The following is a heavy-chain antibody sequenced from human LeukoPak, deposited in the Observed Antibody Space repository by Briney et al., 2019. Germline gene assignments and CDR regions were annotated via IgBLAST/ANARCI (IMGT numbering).Heavy chain of an antibody. CDR3: ARRDIAARLNWFDP. V-gene: IGHV4-39*01. J-gene: IGHJ5*02. CDR2: IYYSGST. D-gene: IGHD6-6*01. Sequence: PSETLSLTCTVSGGSISSSRYYWGWIRQPPGKGLEWIGNIYYSGSTYHNPSLKSRVTISLDTSKNQFSLKLSSVTAADTAVCYCARRDIAARLNWFDPWGQGTLVTVSS. CDR1: GGSISSSRYY.